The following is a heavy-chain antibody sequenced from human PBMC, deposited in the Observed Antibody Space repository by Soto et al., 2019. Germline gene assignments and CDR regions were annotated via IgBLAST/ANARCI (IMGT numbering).Heavy chain of an antibody. Sequence: QVQLVQSGAEVKKPGASVKVSCKASGYTFTSYDINWVRQATGQGLEWMGWMNPNSGNTGYAQKFHDRVTMTRNNSISTAYMELSSLRSEDTAVYYCARLMYSSSWRYYYYYGMDVWGQGTKVTVSS. J-gene: IGHJ6*02. CDR1: GYTFTSYD. D-gene: IGHD6-13*01. V-gene: IGHV1-8*01. CDR3: ARLMYSSSWRYYYYYGMDV. CDR2: MNPNSGNT.